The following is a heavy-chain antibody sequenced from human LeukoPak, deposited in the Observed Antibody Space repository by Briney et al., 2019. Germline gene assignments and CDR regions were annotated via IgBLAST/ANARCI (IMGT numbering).Heavy chain of an antibody. CDR2: INSDGSST. J-gene: IGHJ6*03. V-gene: IGHV3-74*01. CDR3: AKDFMHYGSGRPYYMDV. Sequence: GGSLRLSCAASGFTFSSYWMHWVRQAPGKGLVWVSRINSDGSSTSYADSVKGRFTISRDNSKNTVFLQMNSLRIEDTAMYYCAKDFMHYGSGRPYYMDVWGEGTTVIISS. CDR1: GFTFSSYW. D-gene: IGHD3-10*01.